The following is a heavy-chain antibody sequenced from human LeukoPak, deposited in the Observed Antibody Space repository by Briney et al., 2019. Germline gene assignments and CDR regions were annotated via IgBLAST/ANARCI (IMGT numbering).Heavy chain of an antibody. J-gene: IGHJ4*02. V-gene: IGHV4-59*12. CDR3: ARDNAVSSLFDY. CDR2: IYYSGST. CDR1: GGSISSYY. D-gene: IGHD2-2*01. Sequence: SETLSLTCTVSGGSISSYYWSWIRQPPGKGLEWIGYIYYSGSTYYNPSLKSRVTISVDTSKNQFSLKLSSVTAADTAVYYCARDNAVSSLFDYWGQGTLVTVSS.